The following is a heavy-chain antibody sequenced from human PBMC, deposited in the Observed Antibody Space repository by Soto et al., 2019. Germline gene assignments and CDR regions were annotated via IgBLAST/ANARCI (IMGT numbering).Heavy chain of an antibody. CDR3: ARDRDAYCSKGICSGPYFDY. D-gene: IGHD2-8*01. CDR2: ISDNSSVI. J-gene: IGHJ4*02. CDR1: GFTFSTYS. Sequence: HPGGSLRLSCAASGFTFSTYSINWVRRAPGKGLEWISYISDNSSVIYYADAVKGRFTISRDNAKNSLYLQMNSLRDEDTAVYYCARDRDAYCSKGICSGPYFDYWGQGTLVTVSS. V-gene: IGHV3-48*02.